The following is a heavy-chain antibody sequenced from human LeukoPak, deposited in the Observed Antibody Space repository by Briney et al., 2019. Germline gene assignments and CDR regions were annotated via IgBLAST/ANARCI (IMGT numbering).Heavy chain of an antibody. J-gene: IGHJ4*02. Sequence: HPGGSLRLSCAASGFTFSSYGMHWVRQAPGKGLEWVAVIWYDGSNKYYADSVKGRFTISRDNSKNTLYLQMNSLRAEDTAVYYCARDEGGYDSAPFDYWGQGTLVTVSS. CDR1: GFTFSSYG. CDR3: ARDEGGYDSAPFDY. D-gene: IGHD5-12*01. CDR2: IWYDGSNK. V-gene: IGHV3-33*01.